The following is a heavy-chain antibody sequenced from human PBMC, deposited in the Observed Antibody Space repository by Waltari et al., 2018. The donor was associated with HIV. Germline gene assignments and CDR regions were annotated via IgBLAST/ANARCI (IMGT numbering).Heavy chain of an antibody. CDR3: ARDAVVGAYSGMDV. CDR2: MYSGGSK. D-gene: IGHD2-15*01. J-gene: IGHJ6*02. CDR1: GFTVSSNY. V-gene: IGHV3-53*01. Sequence: EVQLVESGGGLIQPGGSLRLSCAASGFTVSSNYMSWVQAPGKGLEWVSVMYSGGSKYYADSVRGRFTISRDNSRNTLYLQMNSLRAEDTAVYYCARDAVVGAYSGMDVWGQGTTVTVSS.